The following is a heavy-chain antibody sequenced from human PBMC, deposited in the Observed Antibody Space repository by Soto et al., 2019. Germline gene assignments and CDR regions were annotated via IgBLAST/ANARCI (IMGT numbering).Heavy chain of an antibody. CDR2: IDHSGYT. CDR3: ARVRDWFDP. CDR1: GGSFSGYY. D-gene: IGHD3-3*01. J-gene: IGHJ5*02. V-gene: IGHV4-34*01. Sequence: AETLSLTCAVYGGSFSGYYWNWIRQPPGKGLEWIGEIDHSGYTNYNPSLKSRVTISVDTSKNQFSLRLTSVTAADTAVYYCARVRDWFDPWGQGTLVTVSS.